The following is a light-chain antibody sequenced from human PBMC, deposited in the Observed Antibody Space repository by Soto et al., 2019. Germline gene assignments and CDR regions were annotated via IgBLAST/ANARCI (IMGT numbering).Light chain of an antibody. J-gene: IGLJ2*01. CDR3: ASYTSSSTSVI. CDR2: EVS. V-gene: IGLV2-14*01. Sequence: QSALIQPASVSGSPGQSITISCTGTSSDVGGSNYVSWYQHHPHRAPKLIIFEVSNRPSGISSRFSGSKSGNTASLTISGLQAEDEADYYCASYTSSSTSVIFGRGTKLTVL. CDR1: SSDVGGSNY.